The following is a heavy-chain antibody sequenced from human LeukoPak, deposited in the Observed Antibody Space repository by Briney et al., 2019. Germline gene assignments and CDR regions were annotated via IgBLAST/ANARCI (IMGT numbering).Heavy chain of an antibody. Sequence: PSETLSLTCTISGGSISNFYWSWIRQSPGKGLEWIGLVYSSGHATYNPSLKSRLTISVDTSENQLYLRLSSVTAADTAVYYCARGGGITIFGVVIYYYGMDVWGQGTTVTVSS. CDR2: VYSSGHA. J-gene: IGHJ6*02. CDR3: ARGGGITIFGVVIYYYGMDV. D-gene: IGHD3-3*01. V-gene: IGHV4-59*01. CDR1: GGSISNFY.